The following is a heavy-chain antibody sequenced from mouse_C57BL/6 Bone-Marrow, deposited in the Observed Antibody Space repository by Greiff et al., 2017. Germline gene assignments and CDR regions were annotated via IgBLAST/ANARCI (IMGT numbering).Heavy chain of an antibody. D-gene: IGHD2-4*01. J-gene: IGHJ3*01. V-gene: IGHV1-62-2*01. Sequence: QVQLQESGAELVKPGASVKLSCKASGYTFTEYPIHWVKQRSGQGLEWIGWFYPGSGSIKYNEKLQDKATLTADKSSSTVYMELSRMTSEYSAVYFCARHEGYYDLGFAYWGQETLVTVSA. CDR1: GYTFTEYP. CDR3: ARHEGYYDLGFAY. CDR2: FYPGSGSI.